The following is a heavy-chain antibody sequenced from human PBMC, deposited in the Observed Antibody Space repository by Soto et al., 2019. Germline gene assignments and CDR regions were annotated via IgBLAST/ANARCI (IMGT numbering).Heavy chain of an antibody. CDR3: ATQRGGGGY. CDR2: IYSGGYT. Sequence: EVQLVESGGGLIQPGGSLRLSCAVSGFTVSNNYMSWVRQAPGKGLEGVSVIYSGGYTAYGDSVKGRFTISRDNSKNTLFPKMKPLSAGATAVYYWATQRGGGGYWGQGTLVTVSS. V-gene: IGHV3-53*01. J-gene: IGHJ4*02. CDR1: GFTVSNNY. D-gene: IGHD6-25*01.